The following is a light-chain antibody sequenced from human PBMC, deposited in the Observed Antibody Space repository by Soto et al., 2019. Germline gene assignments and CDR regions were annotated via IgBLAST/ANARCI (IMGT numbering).Light chain of an antibody. Sequence: QSVLTQPASVSGSPGQSITISCTGTSSDVGSYNLVSWYQQHPGKAPKLMIYEGSKRPSGVSNRFSGSKSGNTASLTISGLQAEDEADYYCCSYAGSSRVFGTRTKVTVL. J-gene: IGLJ1*01. CDR2: EGS. CDR1: SSDVGSYNL. V-gene: IGLV2-23*01. CDR3: CSYAGSSRV.